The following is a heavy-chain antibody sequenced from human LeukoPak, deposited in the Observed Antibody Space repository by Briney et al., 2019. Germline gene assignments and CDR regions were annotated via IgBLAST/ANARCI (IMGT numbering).Heavy chain of an antibody. CDR2: IIPIFGTA. CDR3: ASSYNWNEGNAFDI. D-gene: IGHD1-1*01. V-gene: IGHV1-69*13. CDR1: GYTFTSYY. Sequence: ASVKVSCKASGYTFTSYYMHWVRQAPGQGLEWMGGIIPIFGTANYAQKFQGRVTITADESTSTAYMELSSLRSEDTAVYYCASSYNWNEGNAFDIWGQGTMVTVSS. J-gene: IGHJ3*02.